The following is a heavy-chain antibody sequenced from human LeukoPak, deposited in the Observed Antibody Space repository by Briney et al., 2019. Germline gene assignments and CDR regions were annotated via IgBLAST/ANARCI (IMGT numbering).Heavy chain of an antibody. D-gene: IGHD3-9*01. CDR3: ARDPGYFDWFPHDAFDI. CDR1: GYTFTSYG. CDR2: ISAYNGNT. J-gene: IGHJ3*02. V-gene: IGHV1-18*01. Sequence: KPGASVKVSCKASGYTFTSYGISWVRQAPGQGLEWMGWISAYNGNTNYAQKLQGRVTMTTDTSTSTAYMELRSLRSDDTAVYYCARDPGYFDWFPHDAFDIWGQGTMVTVSS.